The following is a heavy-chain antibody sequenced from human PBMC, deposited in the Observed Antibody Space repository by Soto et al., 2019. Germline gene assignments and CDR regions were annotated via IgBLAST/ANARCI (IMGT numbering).Heavy chain of an antibody. Sequence: QVQLVQSGAEVKKPGSSVKVSCKASGGTFSSYAISWVRQAPGQGLEWMGGIIPIVGTTNYAQKFQGRVTITADESTSTAYMELSSLRAEYTAVYYCARTVQGLGYCTNGVCLYYFGYWGQGTLVTVSS. CDR1: GGTFSSYA. D-gene: IGHD2-8*01. J-gene: IGHJ4*02. V-gene: IGHV1-69*01. CDR2: IIPIVGTT. CDR3: ARTVQGLGYCTNGVCLYYFGY.